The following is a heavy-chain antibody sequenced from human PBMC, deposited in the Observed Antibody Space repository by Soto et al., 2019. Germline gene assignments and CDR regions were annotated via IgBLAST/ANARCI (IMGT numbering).Heavy chain of an antibody. V-gene: IGHV3-30-3*01. CDR2: ISYDGSNR. D-gene: IGHD1-26*01. J-gene: IGHJ3*02. Sequence: GGSLRLSCVASGFTFSSYAMHWVRQAPGKGLEWVAVISYDGSNRYYVDSVKGRFTISRDNSKNTLYLQMNSLRTEDTAVYYCARPRGGSFLFDAFDIWGQGTMVTVSS. CDR1: GFTFSSYA. CDR3: ARPRGGSFLFDAFDI.